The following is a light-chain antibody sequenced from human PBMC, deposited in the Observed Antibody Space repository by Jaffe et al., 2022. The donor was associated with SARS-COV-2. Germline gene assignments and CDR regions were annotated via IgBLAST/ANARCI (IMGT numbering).Light chain of an antibody. CDR3: CSYAGNYV. CDR2: DIT. V-gene: IGLV2-11*01. J-gene: IGLJ1*01. Sequence: QSALTQPRSVSGSPGQSVIISCTGTSTDVGDYNSVSWYQLHPGKAPKVMIYDITQRPSGVSDRFSGSKSGNTASLIISGLQDEDEADYYCCSYAGNYVFGTGTKVTVL. CDR1: STDVGDYNS.